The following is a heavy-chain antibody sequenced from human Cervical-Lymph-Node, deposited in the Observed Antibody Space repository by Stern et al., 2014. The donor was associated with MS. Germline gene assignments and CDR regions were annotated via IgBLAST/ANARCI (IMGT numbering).Heavy chain of an antibody. CDR1: GFIFGNYA. Sequence: VQLVESGGGVVQPGRSLRLSCAASGFIFGNYAMHWVRQAPGKGLEWVAVISYDGRNQYYVDSVKGRFTISRDNSKNTLYLQMNSLRGEDTAVYYCARGTGEFDYWGQGALVTVSS. V-gene: IGHV3-30*01. J-gene: IGHJ4*02. D-gene: IGHD2-8*02. CDR3: ARGTGEFDY. CDR2: ISYDGRNQ.